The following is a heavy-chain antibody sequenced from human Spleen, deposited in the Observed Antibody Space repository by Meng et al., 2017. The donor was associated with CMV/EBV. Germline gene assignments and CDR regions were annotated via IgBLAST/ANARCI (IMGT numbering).Heavy chain of an antibody. CDR1: GGSVSSGSYY. CDR3: ASIPRNSYSYYGMDV. V-gene: IGHV4-61*01. CDR2: ISYIGST. Sequence: SETLSLTCTVSGGSVSSGSYYWSWLRQPPGKGLEWIGYISYIGSTNYNPSLKSRVTISIDTSKNQFSLKLSSVTAADTAVYYCASIPRNSYSYYGMDVWGQGTTVTVSS. J-gene: IGHJ6*02. D-gene: IGHD4-23*01.